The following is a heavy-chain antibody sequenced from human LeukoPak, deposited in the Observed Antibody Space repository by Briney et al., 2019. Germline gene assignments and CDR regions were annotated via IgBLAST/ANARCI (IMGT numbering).Heavy chain of an antibody. CDR1: GGSISIGDYY. J-gene: IGHJ5*02. Sequence: SETLSLTCTVSGGSISIGDYYWSWIRQPPGKGLEWIGYIYYSGSTYYNPSLKSRVTISVDTSKNQFSLKLSSVTAADTAVYYCARSMVRGVIIGWFDPWGQGTPVTVSS. V-gene: IGHV4-30-4*01. D-gene: IGHD3-10*01. CDR3: ARSMVRGVIIGWFDP. CDR2: IYYSGST.